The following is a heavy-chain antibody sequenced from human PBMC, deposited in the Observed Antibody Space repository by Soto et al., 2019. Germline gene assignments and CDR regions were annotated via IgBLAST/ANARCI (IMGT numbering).Heavy chain of an antibody. CDR1: GFTFSRYP. J-gene: IGHJ4*02. Sequence: GGSLRLSCAASGFTFSRYPTSWVRQAPGKGLEWVSAISGSGGSTYYAESVKGRFTIPRDNSKNTLYLQMNSLRAEDTAVYYCAKDYDYVWGSYRYTREYFDYWGQGTLVTVSS. V-gene: IGHV3-23*01. D-gene: IGHD3-16*02. CDR3: AKDYDYVWGSYRYTREYFDY. CDR2: ISGSGGST.